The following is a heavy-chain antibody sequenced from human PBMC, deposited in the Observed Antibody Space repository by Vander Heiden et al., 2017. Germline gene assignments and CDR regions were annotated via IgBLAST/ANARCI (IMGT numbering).Heavy chain of an antibody. D-gene: IGHD2-15*01. V-gene: IGHV4-31*03. CDR3: ARDRAYCSGGSCHDWYFDL. CDR1: GGSISRGGYF. J-gene: IGHJ2*01. Sequence: QVQLQESGPGLVKPSQTLSIPCTVSGGSISRGGYFCSWIRQHPGKGLEWIGYIDYSGGTYYNPSLKSRVTISVDTSKNQFSLKLSSVTAADTAVYYCARDRAYCSGGSCHDWYFDLWCRGTLVTVSS. CDR2: IDYSGGT.